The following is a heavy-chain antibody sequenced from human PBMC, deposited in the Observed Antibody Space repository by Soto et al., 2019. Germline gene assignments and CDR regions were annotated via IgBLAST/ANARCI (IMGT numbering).Heavy chain of an antibody. V-gene: IGHV3-21*01. D-gene: IGHD3-9*01. J-gene: IGHJ4*02. CDR2: ISSSSSYI. CDR1: GFTFSSYS. Sequence: GGSLRLSCAASGFTFSSYSMNWVRQAPGKGLEWVSSISSSSSYIYYANSVKGRFTISRDNAKNSLYLQMNSLRAEDTAVYYCAREPAYYDILTGSSRDWGQGTLVTVSS. CDR3: AREPAYYDILTGSSRD.